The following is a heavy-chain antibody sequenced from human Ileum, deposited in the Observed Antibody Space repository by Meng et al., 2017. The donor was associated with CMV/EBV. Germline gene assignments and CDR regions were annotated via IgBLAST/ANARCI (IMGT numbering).Heavy chain of an antibody. CDR1: GGSISSSSYY. D-gene: IGHD1-26*01. V-gene: IGHV4-61*05. CDR2: IYYSGST. Sequence: SETLSLTCTVSGGSISSSSYYWGWIRQPPGKGLEWIGYIYYSGSTNYNPSLKSRVTISVDTSKNQFSLKLSSVTAADTAVYYCARGKKVGATWLDAFDIWGQGTMVTVSS. CDR3: ARGKKVGATWLDAFDI. J-gene: IGHJ3*02.